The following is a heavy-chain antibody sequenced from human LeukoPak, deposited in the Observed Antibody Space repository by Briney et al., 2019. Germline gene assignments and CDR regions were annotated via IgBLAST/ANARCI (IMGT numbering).Heavy chain of an antibody. V-gene: IGHV1-69*05. J-gene: IGHJ5*02. D-gene: IGHD3-3*01. CDR3: ARSDITIFGVVTPHWFDP. Sequence: IFGTANYAQKFQGRVTITTDESTSTAYMELSSLRSEDTAVYYCARSDITIFGVVTPHWFDPWGQGTLVTVSS. CDR2: IFGTA.